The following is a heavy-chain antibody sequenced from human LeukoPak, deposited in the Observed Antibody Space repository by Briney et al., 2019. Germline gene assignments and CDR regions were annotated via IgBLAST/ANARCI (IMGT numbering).Heavy chain of an antibody. V-gene: IGHV4-30-4*01. D-gene: IGHD2-21*02. J-gene: IGHJ4*02. CDR3: ARERAAYCAGDCHSFDY. CDR1: GGSISSGDYY. CDR2: IYYSEST. Sequence: SQTLSLTCTVSGGSISSGDYYWNWIRQPPGKGLEWIGYIYYSESTYCNPSLRSRVTISIDRSKDQFSLKMTSVTAADTATYFCARERAAYCAGDCHSFDYWGQGILVTVSS.